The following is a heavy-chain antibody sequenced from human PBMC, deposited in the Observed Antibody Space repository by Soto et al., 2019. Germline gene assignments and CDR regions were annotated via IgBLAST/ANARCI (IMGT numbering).Heavy chain of an antibody. D-gene: IGHD3-10*01. Sequence: QITLKESGPTLVKPTQTLTLTCTFSGFSLSTSGVGVGWIRQPPGKALEWLALIYWDDDKRYSPSLKSRLTIPKDTXXNXVXRTKTNMDPVDTATYYCAHIDVLLWFEELLVGAFDIWGQGTMVTVSS. CDR3: AHIDVLLWFEELLVGAFDI. CDR2: IYWDDDK. CDR1: GFSLSTSGVG. J-gene: IGHJ3*02. V-gene: IGHV2-5*02.